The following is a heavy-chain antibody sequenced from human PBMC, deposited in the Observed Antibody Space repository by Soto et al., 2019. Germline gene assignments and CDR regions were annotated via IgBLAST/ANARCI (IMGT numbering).Heavy chain of an antibody. J-gene: IGHJ3*01. CDR2: IKYDGREK. D-gene: IGHD3-10*01. CDR3: ASDYSDSGSYYSLGSFDF. CDR1: GFTFSRYW. Sequence: PGGSLRLSCAASGFTFSRYWMGWVRQAPGKGLEWVANIKYDGREKYYVDSVKGRFTISRDNSKNSLYLQMNSLRAEDTAVYYCASDYSDSGSYYSLGSFDFWRQGTMVTVSS. V-gene: IGHV3-7*01.